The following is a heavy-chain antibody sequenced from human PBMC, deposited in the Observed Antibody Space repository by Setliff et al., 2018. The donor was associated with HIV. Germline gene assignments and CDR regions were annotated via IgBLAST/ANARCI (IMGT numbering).Heavy chain of an antibody. CDR2: ISAYNGNT. CDR1: GYTFSNYG. V-gene: IGHV1-18*01. CDR3: ARDGDRIVVVGVKVDYYYYMDV. D-gene: IGHD2-2*01. Sequence: ASVKVSCKASGYTFSNYGINWVRQAPGQGLEWMGWISAYNGNTKYAQKFQGRVTMTTDTSTSTAYMELRSLRADDTAVYYYARDGDRIVVVGVKVDYYYYMDVWGKGTTVTVSS. J-gene: IGHJ6*03.